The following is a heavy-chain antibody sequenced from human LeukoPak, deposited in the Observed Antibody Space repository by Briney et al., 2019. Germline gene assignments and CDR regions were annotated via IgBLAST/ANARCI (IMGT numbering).Heavy chain of an antibody. J-gene: IGHJ4*02. CDR3: AGGRGWLVDY. Sequence: GGSLRLSCAASGFTFSSYWMNWVRQAPGKGLEWVANIKQDGTEKLYVDSVRGRFTISRDNAKNSLYLQMNSLRAEDTAVYFCAGGRGWLVDYWGQGTRVTVSS. D-gene: IGHD3-22*01. CDR2: IKQDGTEK. V-gene: IGHV3-7*01. CDR1: GFTFSSYW.